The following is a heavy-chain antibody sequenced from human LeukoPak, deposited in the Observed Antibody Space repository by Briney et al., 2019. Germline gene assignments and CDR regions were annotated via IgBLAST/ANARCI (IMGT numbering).Heavy chain of an antibody. CDR2: MNPNSGNT. CDR1: GYTFTSYD. J-gene: IGHJ6*03. V-gene: IGHV1-8*01. D-gene: IGHD3-10*01. CDR3: ARGVLWFGELLPYYYMGV. Sequence: GASVKVSCKASGYTFTSYDINWVRQATGQGLEWMGWMNPNSGNTGYAQKFQGRVTMTRNTSISTAYMELSSLRSEDTAVYYCARGVLWFGELLPYYYMGVWGKGTTVTVSS.